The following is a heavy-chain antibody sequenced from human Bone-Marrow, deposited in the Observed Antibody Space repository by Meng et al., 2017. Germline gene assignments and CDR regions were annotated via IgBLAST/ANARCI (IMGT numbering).Heavy chain of an antibody. J-gene: IGHJ4*02. Sequence: VHRQQSGPGLVKPPQTLPLTCAISGDSVSSNSAAWNWIRQSPSGGLEWLGRTYYRSKWYNDYAVSVKSRITINPDTSKNQFSLQLNSVTPEDTAVYYCARVGAQLFDYWGQGTLVTVSS. CDR1: GDSVSSNSAA. V-gene: IGHV6-1*01. CDR3: ARVGAQLFDY. CDR2: TYYRSKWYN. D-gene: IGHD1-26*01.